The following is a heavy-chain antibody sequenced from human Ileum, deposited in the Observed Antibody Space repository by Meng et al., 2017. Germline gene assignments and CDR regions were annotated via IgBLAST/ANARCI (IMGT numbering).Heavy chain of an antibody. CDR1: GFTVSYQY. V-gene: IGHV3-53*02. CDR3: VGGFYFQY. J-gene: IGHJ1*01. D-gene: IGHD3-3*01. CDR2: IDAGGGT. Sequence: EVQLAEIGGGLVQLGGALRPSLAASGFTVSYQYMNWVRQAPGKGLEWVSVIDAGGGTNYADSVKGRFTISRDNSKNTLYLQMDSLRAEDTAVYYCVGGFYFQYWGQGTLVTVSS.